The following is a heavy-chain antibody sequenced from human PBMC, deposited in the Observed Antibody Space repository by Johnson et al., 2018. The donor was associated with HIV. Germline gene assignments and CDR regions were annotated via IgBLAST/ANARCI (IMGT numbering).Heavy chain of an antibody. CDR3: ARGPMIVVPHDAFDI. V-gene: IGHV3-66*01. CDR1: GFTFSSYW. CDR2: IYSGGST. Sequence: VQLVESGGGLVQPGGSLRLSCAASGFTFSSYWMSWVRQAPGKGLEWVSVIYSGGSTYYADSVKGRFTISRDNSKNTLYLQMNSLRAEDTAVYYCARGPMIVVPHDAFDIWGQGTMVTVSS. J-gene: IGHJ3*02. D-gene: IGHD3-22*01.